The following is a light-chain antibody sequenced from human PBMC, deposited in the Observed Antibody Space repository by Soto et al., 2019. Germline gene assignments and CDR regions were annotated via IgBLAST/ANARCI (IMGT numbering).Light chain of an antibody. V-gene: IGKV3-15*01. Sequence: EIVMTQSPATLSVSPGERATLSCRASQSVSSNLAWYQQKPGQAPRLLIYGASTRATGIPARFSGSGSGTDFTHPISSLQSEYFAVYYCQQYNNWVPITFGQGTRLEIK. J-gene: IGKJ5*01. CDR2: GAS. CDR1: QSVSSN. CDR3: QQYNNWVPIT.